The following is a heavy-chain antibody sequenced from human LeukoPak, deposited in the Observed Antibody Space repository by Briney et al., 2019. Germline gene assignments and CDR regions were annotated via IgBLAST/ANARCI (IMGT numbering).Heavy chain of an antibody. V-gene: IGHV4-4*02. J-gene: IGHJ3*02. D-gene: IGHD6-13*01. CDR1: GGSISSRNW. CDR2: IYHSEST. CDR3: ARVTYLAAARNDAFDI. Sequence: SSETLSLTCDVSGGSISSRNWWSWVRQPPGKGLEWIGEIYHSESTNYKASLKSRVTISVDKSKNQFSLKMTSVTAADTAVYYCARVTYLAAARNDAFDIWGQGTMVTVSS.